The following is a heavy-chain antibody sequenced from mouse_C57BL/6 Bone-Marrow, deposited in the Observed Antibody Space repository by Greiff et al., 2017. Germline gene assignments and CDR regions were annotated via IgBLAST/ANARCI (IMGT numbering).Heavy chain of an antibody. Sequence: QVQLQQSGAELAKPGASVKLSCKASGYTFTSYWMHWVKQRPGQGLEWIGYINPSSGYTKYNQKFKDKATLTADKSSSTAYMQLSSLTYEDSAVYYCASGLRRGGYYFDYGGQGTTLTVAS. D-gene: IGHD2-2*01. CDR2: INPSSGYT. V-gene: IGHV1-7*01. CDR3: ASGLRRGGYYFDY. J-gene: IGHJ2*01. CDR1: GYTFTSYW.